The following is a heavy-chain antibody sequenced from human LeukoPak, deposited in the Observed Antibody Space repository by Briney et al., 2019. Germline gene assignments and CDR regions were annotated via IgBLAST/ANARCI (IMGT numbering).Heavy chain of an antibody. Sequence: ASVKVSCKASGYTFTNYAITWVRQAPGQGPEWMGWISPYNGDRRDALKFQDRVTMTTDTSTTTAYMELRSLRSDDTAVYYCAGIAVAGRVDYWGQGTLVTVSS. J-gene: IGHJ4*02. CDR2: ISPYNGDR. V-gene: IGHV1-18*01. CDR3: AGIAVAGRVDY. CDR1: GYTFTNYA. D-gene: IGHD6-19*01.